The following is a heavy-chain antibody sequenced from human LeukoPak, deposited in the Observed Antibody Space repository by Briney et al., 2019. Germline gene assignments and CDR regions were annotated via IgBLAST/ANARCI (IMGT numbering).Heavy chain of an antibody. J-gene: IGHJ1*01. CDR1: GGSISSGSYY. Sequence: SETLSLTCTVSGGSISSGSYYWSWIRQPAGKGLEWIGRIYTSGSTNYNPSLKSRVTISVDTSKNQFSLKLSSVTAADTAVYYCARLAYYDFWSGYANAEYFQHWGQGTLVTVSS. D-gene: IGHD3-3*01. CDR3: ARLAYYDFWSGYANAEYFQH. CDR2: IYTSGST. V-gene: IGHV4-61*02.